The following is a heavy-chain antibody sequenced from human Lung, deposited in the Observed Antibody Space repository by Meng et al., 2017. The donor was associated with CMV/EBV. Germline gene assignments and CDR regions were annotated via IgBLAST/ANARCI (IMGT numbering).Heavy chain of an antibody. Sequence: GGPLRLXCKGSGYSFTDYWVGWLRQMPGKGLEWMTMIYPGDSDSRYSPSLQGQFTISVDKSINIAYLQWTSLRASDTAIYYCARYSPFSSNNYYYGIDVLGQGXTVTVSS. CDR3: ARYSPFSSNNYYYGIDV. V-gene: IGHV5-51*01. D-gene: IGHD4-11*01. J-gene: IGHJ6*02. CDR1: GYSFTDYW. CDR2: IYPGDSDS.